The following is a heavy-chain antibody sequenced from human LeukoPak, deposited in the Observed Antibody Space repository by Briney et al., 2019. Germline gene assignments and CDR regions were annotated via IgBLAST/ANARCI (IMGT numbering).Heavy chain of an antibody. Sequence: ASVKVSCKVSGYTLTELSMHWVRQAPGKGLEWMGGFDPEDGETIYAQKFQGRVTMTEDTSTDTAYMELSSLRSEDTAVYYCATLPTTTVVPTPSVWGQGTLVTVSS. CDR1: GYTLTELS. J-gene: IGHJ4*02. D-gene: IGHD4-23*01. CDR2: FDPEDGET. V-gene: IGHV1-24*01. CDR3: ATLPTTTVVPTPSV.